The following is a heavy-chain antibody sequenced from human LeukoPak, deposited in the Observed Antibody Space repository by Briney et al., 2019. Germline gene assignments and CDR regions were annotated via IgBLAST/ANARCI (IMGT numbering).Heavy chain of an antibody. CDR2: IIPIFGTA. Sequence: SVKVSCKASGYTFTSYDINWVRQAPGQGLEWMGGIIPIFGTANYAQKFQGRVTITADESTSTAYMELSSLRSEDTAVYYCARDHGGYDSGDYWGQGTLVTVSS. CDR1: GYTFTSYD. V-gene: IGHV1-69*13. D-gene: IGHD5-12*01. J-gene: IGHJ4*02. CDR3: ARDHGGYDSGDY.